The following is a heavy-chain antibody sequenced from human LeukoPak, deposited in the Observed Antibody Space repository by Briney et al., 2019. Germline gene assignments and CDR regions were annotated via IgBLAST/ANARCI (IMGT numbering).Heavy chain of an antibody. D-gene: IGHD3-10*01. CDR3: ARARQLLWFGELLFGWFDP. CDR1: GGSFSGYY. V-gene: IGHV4-34*01. Sequence: SETLSLTSAVYGGSFSGYYWSWIRQPPGKGLEWIGEIKHSGSTNYNPSLKSRLTISVDTYKNQFSLKLSSVTAADRAVYYCARARQLLWFGELLFGWFDPWGQGTLVTVSS. J-gene: IGHJ5*02. CDR2: IKHSGST.